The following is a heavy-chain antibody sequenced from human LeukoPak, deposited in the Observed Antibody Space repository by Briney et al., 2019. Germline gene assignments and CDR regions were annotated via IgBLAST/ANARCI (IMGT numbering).Heavy chain of an antibody. J-gene: IGHJ3*02. V-gene: IGHV4-30-2*01. CDR3: AREVVGATSVAFDI. Sequence: SQTLSLTCTVSGGSISSGGYYWSWIRQPPGKGLEWIGYIYHSGSTYYNPSLKSRVTISVDRSKNQFSLKLSSVTAADTAVYYCAREVVGATSVAFDIWGQGTMVTVSS. CDR1: GGSISSGGYY. D-gene: IGHD1-26*01. CDR2: IYHSGST.